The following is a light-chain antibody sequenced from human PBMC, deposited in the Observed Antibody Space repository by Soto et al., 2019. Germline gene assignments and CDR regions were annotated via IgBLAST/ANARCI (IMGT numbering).Light chain of an antibody. Sequence: QSVLTQPPSASGTPGQRVTISCSGSSSNIGSNYVYWYQQLPGTAPKLLIYRNNQRPSGVPDRFSVSTYGTSASLAISGLRSADEADYYCAAWDDSLSGLVVFGGGTKLTVL. V-gene: IGLV1-47*01. CDR2: RNN. CDR3: AAWDDSLSGLVV. J-gene: IGLJ2*01. CDR1: SSNIGSNY.